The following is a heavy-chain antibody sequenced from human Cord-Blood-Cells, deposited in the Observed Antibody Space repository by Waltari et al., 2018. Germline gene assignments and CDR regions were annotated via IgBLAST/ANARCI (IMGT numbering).Heavy chain of an antibody. J-gene: IGHJ4*02. CDR3: ATVLGLRFLEWLPLDY. V-gene: IGHV1-24*01. Sequence: QVQLVQSGAEVKKPGASVKVSCKVSGYTLTELSMHWVRQAPGKGLEWMGGFDPEDGETIYAQKFQGRVTMTEDTSTDTAYMELSSLRSEDTAVYYCATVLGLRFLEWLPLDYWGQGTLVTVSS. D-gene: IGHD3-3*01. CDR2: FDPEDGET. CDR1: GYTLTELS.